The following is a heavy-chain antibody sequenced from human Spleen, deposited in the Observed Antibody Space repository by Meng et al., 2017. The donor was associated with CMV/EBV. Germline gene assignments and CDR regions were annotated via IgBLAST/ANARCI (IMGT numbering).Heavy chain of an antibody. CDR2: IYYNGTT. CDR1: GGSMSSYY. D-gene: IGHD2-15*01. J-gene: IGHJ4*02. CDR3: AAGGSSFDY. Sequence: SETLSLTCTVSGGSMSSYYWSWIRQPPGKGLEWIGYIYYNGTTNYNPSLKSRVTASVDTPKNQFSLRVNSVTPADTAVYYCAAGGSSFDYWGRGTLVTVSS. V-gene: IGHV4-59*01.